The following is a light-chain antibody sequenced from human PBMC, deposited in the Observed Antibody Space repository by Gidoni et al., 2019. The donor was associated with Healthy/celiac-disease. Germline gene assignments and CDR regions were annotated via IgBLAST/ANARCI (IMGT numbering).Light chain of an antibody. CDR1: PSISSY. CDR3: QQSYSTPPWT. J-gene: IGKJ1*01. V-gene: IGKV1-39*01. CDR2: AAA. Sequence: IQMTQSPSSMSASVGERVTITCRASPSISSYLNWYQQKPGKTPKLLSYAAASLQSGVPSRFSCSGSETDFTLTISSLQPEDFATYYCQQSYSTPPWTFGQGTKVEIK.